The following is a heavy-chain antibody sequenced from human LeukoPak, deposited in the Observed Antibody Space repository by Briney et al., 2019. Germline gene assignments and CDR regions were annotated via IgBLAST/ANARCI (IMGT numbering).Heavy chain of an antibody. V-gene: IGHV1-46*01. CDR1: GYTFTSYY. CDR3: ARGIWSATRASYYLDV. J-gene: IGHJ6*03. Sequence: ASVKVSCKASGYTFTSYYMHWVRQAPGQGLEWMGIINPSGGSTSYAQKFQGRVTITRDTSASTAYMEFSSLRSEDMAVYYCARGIWSATRASYYLDVWGKGTTVTVSS. CDR2: INPSGGST. D-gene: IGHD3-3*01.